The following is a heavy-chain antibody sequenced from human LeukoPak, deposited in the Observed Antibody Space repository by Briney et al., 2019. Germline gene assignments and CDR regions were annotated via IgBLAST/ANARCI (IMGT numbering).Heavy chain of an antibody. CDR2: IYYSAKT. J-gene: IGHJ3*02. V-gene: IGHV4-59*08. D-gene: IGHD2-21*01. CDR1: GGSISGYS. Sequence: MSSETLSLTRTVSGGSISGYSWNWIRQPRGKGLEWSGSIYYSAKTNNNPSLDSRVTIYIDTSKNQFSLRLNSVAAADSDVYYCARDIAGGSHVFDIWGQGTMVTVSS. CDR3: ARDIAGGSHVFDI.